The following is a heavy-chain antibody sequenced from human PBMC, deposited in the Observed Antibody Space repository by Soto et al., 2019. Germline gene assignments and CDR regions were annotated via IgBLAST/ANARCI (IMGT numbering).Heavy chain of an antibody. CDR3: AADYGDYVGAFDI. J-gene: IGHJ3*02. CDR1: GGSFSGYY. V-gene: IGHV4-34*01. Sequence: QVQLQQWGAGLLKPSETLSLTCAVYGGSFSGYYWSWIRQPPGKGLEWIGEINHSGSSNYNPSLKSRVTISVDMSKNQFSLKLSSVTAADTAVYYCAADYGDYVGAFDIWGQGTMVTVST. CDR2: INHSGSS. D-gene: IGHD4-17*01.